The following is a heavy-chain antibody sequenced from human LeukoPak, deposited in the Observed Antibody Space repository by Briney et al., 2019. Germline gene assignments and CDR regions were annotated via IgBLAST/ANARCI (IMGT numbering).Heavy chain of an antibody. D-gene: IGHD3-22*01. CDR3: ATDQRRGVTMIVVGYWFDP. Sequence: ASVKVSCKVSGYTLTELSMHWVRQAPGKGLEWMGSFDPEDGETIYAQKFQGRVTMTEDTSTDTAYMELSSLRSEDTAVYYCATDQRRGVTMIVVGYWFDPWGQGTLVTVSS. CDR2: FDPEDGET. J-gene: IGHJ5*02. CDR1: GYTLTELS. V-gene: IGHV1-24*01.